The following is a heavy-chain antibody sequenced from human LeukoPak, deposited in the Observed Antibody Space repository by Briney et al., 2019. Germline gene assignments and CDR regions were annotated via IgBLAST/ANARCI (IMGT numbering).Heavy chain of an antibody. CDR2: ISSSSSNN. V-gene: IGHV3-48*01. J-gene: IGHJ4*02. Sequence: GGSLRLSCAASGFTFSSYIMNWVRQAPGKGLEWVSYISSSSSNNYYPDSVKGRFTISRDNAKNSLYLQMKRLRAEDPAVYYCSTWGHYGECSLQCAKVSTDYWGQGTLVTVSS. D-gene: IGHD4-17*01. CDR3: STWGHYGECSLQCAKVSTDY. CDR1: GFTFSSYI.